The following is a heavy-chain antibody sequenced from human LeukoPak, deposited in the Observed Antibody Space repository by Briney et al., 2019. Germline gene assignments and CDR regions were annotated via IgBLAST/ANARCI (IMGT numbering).Heavy chain of an antibody. CDR1: GFTFGSYA. Sequence: PGGSLSLSCAASGFTFGSYAMSWVRQAPGKGLEWVSSISGSSDNIYYADSVKGRFTISRDYSTNTLYLEMNSLRTEDTALYYCVYYTIYGVVRWFDPWGQGTLVTVSS. CDR2: ISGSSDNI. D-gene: IGHD3-3*01. V-gene: IGHV3-23*01. J-gene: IGHJ5*02. CDR3: VYYTIYGVVRWFDP.